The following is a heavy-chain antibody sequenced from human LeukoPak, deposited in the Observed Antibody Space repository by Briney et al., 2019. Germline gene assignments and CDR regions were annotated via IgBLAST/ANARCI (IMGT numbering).Heavy chain of an antibody. Sequence: SETLSLTCTVSGGSISSGGYYWSWIRQHPGKGLEWIGYVYYSGSTYYNPSLKSRVTISVDTSKNQFSLKLSSVTAADTAVYYCARRIVDAAGTGFDYWGQGTLVTVSS. J-gene: IGHJ4*02. CDR2: VYYSGST. CDR3: ARRIVDAAGTGFDY. V-gene: IGHV4-31*03. D-gene: IGHD6-13*01. CDR1: GGSISSGGYY.